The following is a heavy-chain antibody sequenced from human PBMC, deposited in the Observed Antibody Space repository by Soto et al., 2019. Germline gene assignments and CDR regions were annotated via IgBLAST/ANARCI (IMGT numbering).Heavy chain of an antibody. D-gene: IGHD6-13*01. CDR2: IYYSGST. J-gene: IGHJ4*02. Sequence: SETLSLTCTVSGGSISSGGYYWSWIRQHPGKGLEWIGYIYYSGSTYYNPSLKSRVTISVDTSKNQFSLKLSSVTAADTAVYYCARGIAAAEATNWGQGTLVTVSS. CDR1: GGSISSGGYY. CDR3: ARGIAAAEATN. V-gene: IGHV4-31*03.